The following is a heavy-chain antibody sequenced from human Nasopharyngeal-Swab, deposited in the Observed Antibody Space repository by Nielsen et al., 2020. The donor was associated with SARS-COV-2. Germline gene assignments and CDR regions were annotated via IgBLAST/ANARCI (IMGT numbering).Heavy chain of an antibody. J-gene: IGHJ6*02. V-gene: IGHV3-23*01. D-gene: IGHD6-19*01. CDR1: GFTFSSYA. CDR2: ISGSGGST. Sequence: GESLKISCAASGFTFSSYAMSWVRQAPGTGLEWVSAISGSGGSTYYADSVKGRFTISRDNSKNTLYLQMNSLRAEDTAVYYCARDPPGYSSGWYWDYYYGMDVWGQGTTVTVSS. CDR3: ARDPPGYSSGWYWDYYYGMDV.